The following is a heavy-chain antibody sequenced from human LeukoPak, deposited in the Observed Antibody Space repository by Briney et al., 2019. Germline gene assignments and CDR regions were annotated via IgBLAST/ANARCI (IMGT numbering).Heavy chain of an antibody. CDR2: IYYSGST. V-gene: IGHV4-59*12. D-gene: IGHD5-18*01. Sequence: SETLSLTCTVSGGSISSYYWSWIRQPPGKGLEWIGYIYYSGSTNYNPSLKSRVTISVDTSKNQFSLKLSSVTAADTAVYYCARDPDTAMVFAFDIWGQGTMVTVSS. CDR3: ARDPDTAMVFAFDI. CDR1: GGSISSYY. J-gene: IGHJ3*02.